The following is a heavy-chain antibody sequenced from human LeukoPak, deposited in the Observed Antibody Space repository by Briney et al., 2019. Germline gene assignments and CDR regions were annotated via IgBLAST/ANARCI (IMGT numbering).Heavy chain of an antibody. V-gene: IGHV4-39*07. J-gene: IGHJ4*02. CDR2: IYYSGST. CDR1: GGSISSYY. D-gene: IGHD3-22*01. Sequence: SSETLSLTCTVSGGSISSYYWGWIRQPPGKGLEWIGSIYYSGSTYYNPSLKSRVTISVDTSKNQFSLKLSSVTAADTAVYYCARTPYYYDSSGHQYYFDYWGQGTLVTVSS. CDR3: ARTPYYYDSSGHQYYFDY.